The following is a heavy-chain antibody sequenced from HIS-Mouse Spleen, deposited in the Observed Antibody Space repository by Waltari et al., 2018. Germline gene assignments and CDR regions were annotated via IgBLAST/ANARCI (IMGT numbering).Heavy chain of an antibody. V-gene: IGHV4-39*07. CDR3: AREIPYSSSWYDWYFDL. D-gene: IGHD6-13*01. Sequence: QLQLQESGPGLVKPSETLSLTCTVSGASISSSSHYWGGIRQPPGKGLEWIGSIYYSGSTYYNPSLKSRVTISVDTSKNQFSLKLSSVTAADTAVYYCAREIPYSSSWYDWYFDLWGRGTLVTVSS. J-gene: IGHJ2*01. CDR1: GASISSSSHY. CDR2: IYYSGST.